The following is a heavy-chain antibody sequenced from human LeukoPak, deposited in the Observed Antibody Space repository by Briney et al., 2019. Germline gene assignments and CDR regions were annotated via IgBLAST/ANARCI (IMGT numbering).Heavy chain of an antibody. CDR1: GFTFSSYG. CDR3: AKDSMGAFDY. Sequence: GGSLRLSCAASGFTFSSYGMHWVRQAPGKGLEWVAVISYDGSNKYYADSVKGRFTISRDNSKNTLYLQMNSLRAEDTAVYYCAKDSMGAFDYWGQGTLVTVSS. J-gene: IGHJ4*02. V-gene: IGHV3-30*18. CDR2: ISYDGSNK. D-gene: IGHD1-26*01.